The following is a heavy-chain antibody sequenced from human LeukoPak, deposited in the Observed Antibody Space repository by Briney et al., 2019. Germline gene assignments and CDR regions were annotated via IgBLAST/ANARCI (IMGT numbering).Heavy chain of an antibody. Sequence: GGSLRLSCAASGFTFSAFNMNWVRRTPGKGLEWVSSITTSSSHIFYADSVKGRFTISRDNSKNTLYLQMNSLRAEDTAVYYCAKDIPRIAVANDYWGQGTLVTVSS. CDR2: ITTSSSHI. CDR3: AKDIPRIAVANDY. J-gene: IGHJ4*02. V-gene: IGHV3-21*01. D-gene: IGHD6-19*01. CDR1: GFTFSAFN.